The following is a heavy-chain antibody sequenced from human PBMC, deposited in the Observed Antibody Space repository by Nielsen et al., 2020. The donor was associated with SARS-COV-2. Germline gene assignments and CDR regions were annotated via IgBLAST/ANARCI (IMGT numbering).Heavy chain of an antibody. J-gene: IGHJ2*01. CDR3: ARSIIAAAGRNWYFDL. CDR1: GDSISSYY. CDR2: IFYSGST. V-gene: IGHV4-59*13. Sequence: SETLSLTCTVSGDSISSYYWSWIRQPPGKGLEWIGYIFYSGSTNYNPSLKSRLNLSVDTSKNQFSLKLNSVTAADTAVYYCARSIIAAAGRNWYFDLWGRGTLVTVSS. D-gene: IGHD6-13*01.